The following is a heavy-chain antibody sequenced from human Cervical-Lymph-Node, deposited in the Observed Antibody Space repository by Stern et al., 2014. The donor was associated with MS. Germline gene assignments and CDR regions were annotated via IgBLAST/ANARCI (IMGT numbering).Heavy chain of an antibody. D-gene: IGHD3-16*02. CDR2: SRSSSRDI. Sequence: VQLVESGGGLVQPGGSLRLSCAASGFTFSTYSMNWVRQAHGKGLESVLASRSSSRDIYYAGSVKGRFTISRDNAKNSLFLHLNSLRAEDTAVYYCASRSYYYYGTDVWGQGTPVTVSS. J-gene: IGHJ6*02. V-gene: IGHV3-21*01. CDR3: ASRSYYYYGTDV. CDR1: GFTFSTYS.